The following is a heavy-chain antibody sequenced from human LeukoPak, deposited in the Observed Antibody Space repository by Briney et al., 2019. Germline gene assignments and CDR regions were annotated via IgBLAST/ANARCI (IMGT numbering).Heavy chain of an antibody. CDR2: IKSKTDGGTT. Sequence: PGGSLRLSCAASGFTFSNAWMSWVRQAPGKGLEWVGRIKSKTDGGTTDYAAPVKGRFTISRDDSKNTLYLQMNSLKTEDTAVYYCTTLRYSSSWYAPRISGYYYMDVWGKGTTVTVSS. J-gene: IGHJ6*03. V-gene: IGHV3-15*01. CDR3: TTLRYSSSWYAPRISGYYYMDV. CDR1: GFTFSNAW. D-gene: IGHD6-13*01.